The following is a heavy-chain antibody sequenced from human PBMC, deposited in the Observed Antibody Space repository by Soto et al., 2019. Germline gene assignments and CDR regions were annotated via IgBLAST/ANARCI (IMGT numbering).Heavy chain of an antibody. V-gene: IGHV1-69*13. CDR2: IIPIFGTA. CDR3: ATRYLGYCSSTSCYVKNHAFDI. CDR1: GGTFSSYA. D-gene: IGHD2-2*01. Sequence: SVKVSCKASGGTFSSYAISWVRQAPGQGLEWMGGIIPIFGTANYAQKFQGRVTITADESTSTAYMELSSLRSEDTAVYYCATRYLGYCSSTSCYVKNHAFDIWGQGTMVT. J-gene: IGHJ3*02.